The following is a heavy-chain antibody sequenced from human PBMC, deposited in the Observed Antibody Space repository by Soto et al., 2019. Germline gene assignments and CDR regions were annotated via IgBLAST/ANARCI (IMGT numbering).Heavy chain of an antibody. V-gene: IGHV5-10-1*01. CDR2: IDPSDSYT. CDR3: AKAPPGVAGSYYFDY. J-gene: IGHJ4*02. Sequence: GESLKISCKGSGYSFTSYWISWVRQMPGKGLEWMGRIDPSDSYTNYSPSFQGHVTISADKSISTAYLQWSSLKASDTAMYYCAKAPPGVAGSYYFDYWGQGTLVTVSS. CDR1: GYSFTSYW. D-gene: IGHD6-6*01.